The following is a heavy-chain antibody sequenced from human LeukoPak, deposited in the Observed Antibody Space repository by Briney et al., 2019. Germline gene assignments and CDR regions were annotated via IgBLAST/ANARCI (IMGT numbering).Heavy chain of an antibody. J-gene: IGHJ6*02. CDR1: GFTFSSYS. D-gene: IGHD3-10*01. CDR3: ARASGSGSGTYYYYGMDV. Sequence: GGSLRLSCAASGFTFSSYSMNWVRQAPGKGLDWVSYISSSGTTIYYADSVKGRFTIFRDNAKNSLYLQMNSLRDEDTAVYYCARASGSGSGTYYYYGMDVWGQGTTVTVSS. CDR2: ISSSGTTI. V-gene: IGHV3-48*02.